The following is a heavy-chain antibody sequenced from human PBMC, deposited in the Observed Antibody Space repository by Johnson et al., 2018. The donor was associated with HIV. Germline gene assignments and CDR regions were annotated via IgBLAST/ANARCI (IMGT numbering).Heavy chain of an antibody. CDR1: GFTVSRNY. D-gene: IGHD4-23*01. V-gene: IGHV3-66*01. J-gene: IGHJ3*02. Sequence: VQLVESGGGLVQPGGSLRLSCAASGFTVSRNYMSWVRQAPGKGLEWVSVVYSGGSTYYADSVKGRFTISRENAKNSLYLQMNSLRAGDTAVYYCARGDYGGNLDAFDIWGQGTMVTVSS. CDR2: VYSGGST. CDR3: ARGDYGGNLDAFDI.